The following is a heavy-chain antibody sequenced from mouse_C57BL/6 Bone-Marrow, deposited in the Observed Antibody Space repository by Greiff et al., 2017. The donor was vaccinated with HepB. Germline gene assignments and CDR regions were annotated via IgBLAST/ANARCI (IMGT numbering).Heavy chain of an antibody. J-gene: IGHJ1*03. V-gene: IGHV3-6*01. CDR1: GYSITSGYY. CDR3: ARRSYGSSYRYFDV. CDR2: ISYDGSN. D-gene: IGHD1-1*01. Sequence: ESGPGLVKPSQSLSLTCSVTGYSITSGYYWNWIRQFPGNKLEWMGYISYDGSNNYNPSLKNRISITRDTSKNQFFLKLNSVTTEDTATYYCARRSYGSSYRYFDVWGTGTTVTVSS.